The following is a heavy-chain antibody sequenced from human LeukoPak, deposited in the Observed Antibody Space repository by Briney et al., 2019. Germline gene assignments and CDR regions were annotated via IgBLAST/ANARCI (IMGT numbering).Heavy chain of an antibody. Sequence: GGSLRLSCAASGFTFSSYAMSWVRQAPGKGLEWVSAITGSGDSTYYADSVKGRFTISRDNSKNTLYLQMNSLRAEDTAVYYCANHPLLDTAIDYWGQGTLVTVSS. J-gene: IGHJ4*02. CDR1: GFTFSSYA. V-gene: IGHV3-23*01. D-gene: IGHD5-18*01. CDR3: ANHPLLDTAIDY. CDR2: ITGSGDST.